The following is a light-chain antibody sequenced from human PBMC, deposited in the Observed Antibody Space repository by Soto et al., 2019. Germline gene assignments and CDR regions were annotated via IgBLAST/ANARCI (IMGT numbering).Light chain of an antibody. CDR2: GAS. Sequence: ETVMTQSTATLSVSPGERATLSCRASQSVSSNLAWYQQRPGQAPRVLIYGASTRATGIPARFSGSGSGTEFTLTMSSLEAEDFAFYDCQQYNGWPRTFGQGTKVEIK. V-gene: IGKV3-15*01. CDR1: QSVSSN. CDR3: QQYNGWPRT. J-gene: IGKJ1*01.